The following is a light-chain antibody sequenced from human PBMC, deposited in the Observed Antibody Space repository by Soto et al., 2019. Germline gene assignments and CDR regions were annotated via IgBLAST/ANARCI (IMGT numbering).Light chain of an antibody. V-gene: IGKV1-39*01. CDR1: QSISTY. Sequence: IQMTQSPSSLSASVGVRVTFTCLASQSISTYLNWYEQYPGKAPTLLIYGASTLQSGVPSRFSGSGSGTDFTLTISSLQPEDFATYYCQQSYSNPITFGQGTRVE. J-gene: IGKJ5*01. CDR3: QQSYSNPIT. CDR2: GAS.